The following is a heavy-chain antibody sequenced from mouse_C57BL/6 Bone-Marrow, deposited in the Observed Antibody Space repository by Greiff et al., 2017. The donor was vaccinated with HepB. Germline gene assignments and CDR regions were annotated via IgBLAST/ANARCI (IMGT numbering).Heavy chain of an antibody. CDR2: IDPANGNT. D-gene: IGHD1-1*02. V-gene: IGHV14-3*01. J-gene: IGHJ2*01. Sequence: VQLKESVAELVRPGASVKLSCTASGFNIKNTYMHWVKQRPEQGLVWIGRIDPANGNTKFDPKFQGKATITADTSSNTAYLQLSSLTSEDTAIYYCASLWSLYYFDYWGQGTTLTVSS. CDR3: ASLWSLYYFDY. CDR1: GFNIKNTY.